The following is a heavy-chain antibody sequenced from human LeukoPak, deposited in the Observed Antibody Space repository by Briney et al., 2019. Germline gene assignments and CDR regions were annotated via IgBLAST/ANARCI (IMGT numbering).Heavy chain of an antibody. V-gene: IGHV3-23*01. Sequence: PGGSLRLSCATSGFTFSSYAVAWVRQAPGKGLEWVSSISNTGSNTYYADSVKGRFTISRDNSKNTLYLQMNSLRAEDTAVYYCAKVGSGWYYFDYWGQGTLVTVSS. J-gene: IGHJ4*02. CDR2: ISNTGSNT. D-gene: IGHD6-19*01. CDR1: GFTFSSYA. CDR3: AKVGSGWYYFDY.